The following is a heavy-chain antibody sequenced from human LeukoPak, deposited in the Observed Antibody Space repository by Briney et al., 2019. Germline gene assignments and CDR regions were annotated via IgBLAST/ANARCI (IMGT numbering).Heavy chain of an antibody. V-gene: IGHV3-64D*09. Sequence: GGSLRLSCSASGFTSSRYTMHWVRQAPGKGLEYVSTISSDGDNTYYADSVNGRFTISGDNSKNTLYLRMSSLSADDTAVYYCVKGNLRGRNWYSPDHWGQGTLVTVSS. CDR3: VKGNLRGRNWYSPDH. J-gene: IGHJ4*02. CDR1: GFTSSRYT. D-gene: IGHD2-21*01. CDR2: ISSDGDNT.